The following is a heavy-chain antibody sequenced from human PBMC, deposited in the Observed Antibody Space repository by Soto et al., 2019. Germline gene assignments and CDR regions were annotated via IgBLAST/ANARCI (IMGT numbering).Heavy chain of an antibody. Sequence: GASVKVSCKASGGTFSSYAISWVRQAPGQGLEWMGGIIPIFGTANYAQKFQGRVTITADESTSTAYMELSSLRSEDTAVYYCARGPDIVATKFDYWGQGTLVTVSS. J-gene: IGHJ4*02. CDR1: GGTFSSYA. CDR2: IIPIFGTA. V-gene: IGHV1-69*13. D-gene: IGHD5-12*01. CDR3: ARGPDIVATKFDY.